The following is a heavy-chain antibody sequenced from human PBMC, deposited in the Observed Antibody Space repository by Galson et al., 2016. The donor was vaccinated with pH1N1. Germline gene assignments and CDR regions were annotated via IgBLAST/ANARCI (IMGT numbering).Heavy chain of an antibody. CDR1: GFSFSDYY. Sequence: LRLSCAASGFSFSDYYMSWVRQAPGKGLEWVSYIRSSHRDTNYADSVKGRFSISRDNAKNLLFLQMNSLRAEDTAVYYCARGGVSVAAVFDLWGQGALVTVSP. CDR3: ARGGVSVAAVFDL. V-gene: IGHV3-11*06. D-gene: IGHD6-19*01. CDR2: IRSSHRDT. J-gene: IGHJ4*02.